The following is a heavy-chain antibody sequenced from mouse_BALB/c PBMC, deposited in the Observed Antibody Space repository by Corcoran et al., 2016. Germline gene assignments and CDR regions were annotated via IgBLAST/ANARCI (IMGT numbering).Heavy chain of an antibody. J-gene: IGHJ3*01. D-gene: IGHD2-3*01. Sequence: QIQLVQSGPELKKPGETVKISCKASGYTFTNYGMNWVKQAPGKGLKWMGWINTYTGVPTYADDFKGRFAFSLETSASTAYLQINNLKNEDTATYFCARRGYYETAWFAYWGQGTLVTVSA. CDR1: GYTFTNYG. CDR3: ARRGYYETAWFAY. V-gene: IGHV9-3-1*01. CDR2: INTYTGVP.